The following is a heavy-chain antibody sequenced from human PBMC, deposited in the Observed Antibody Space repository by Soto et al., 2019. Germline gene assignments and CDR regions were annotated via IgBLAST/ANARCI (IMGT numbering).Heavy chain of an antibody. V-gene: IGHV4-34*01. CDR2: INHSGST. D-gene: IGHD3-10*01. J-gene: IGHJ4*02. CDR3: ARGGAITMVRGHIDY. Sequence: QVQLQQWGAGLLKPSETLSLTCAVYGGSFSGYYWSWIRQPPGKGLEWIGEINHSGSTNYNPSLKSRVTISVDTSKNHSALMLSSVTAADTAVYYCARGGAITMVRGHIDYWGQGTLVTVSS. CDR1: GGSFSGYY.